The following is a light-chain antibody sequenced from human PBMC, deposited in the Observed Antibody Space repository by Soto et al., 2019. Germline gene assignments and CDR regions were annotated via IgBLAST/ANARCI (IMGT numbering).Light chain of an antibody. V-gene: IGKV3-15*01. CDR1: HSVNSH. Sequence: MMMTQSPATLSVSPGERVTLSCSASHSVNSHVAWYQQKPGQAPRLLLYGASTRATGIPVRFSGSGFGTEFTLTISSLQSEDSAVYYCQQRSIWPPMTFGQGTRLEI. CDR2: GAS. J-gene: IGKJ5*01. CDR3: QQRSIWPPMT.